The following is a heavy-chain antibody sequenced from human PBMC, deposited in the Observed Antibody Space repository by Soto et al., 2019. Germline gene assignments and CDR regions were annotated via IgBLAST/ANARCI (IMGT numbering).Heavy chain of an antibody. CDR3: AHRVLRTVFGLVTTTAIYFDF. J-gene: IGHJ4*02. CDR1: GFSLTTSGVG. V-gene: IGHV2-5*02. CDR2: IYWDDDK. Sequence: QITLNESGPTVVRPTETLTLTCRFSGFSLTTSGVGVGWIRQSPGKAPEWLAIIYWDDDKLYSASLKSRLTTTTDTSKNQVVLTVSDLDPTDTATYYCAHRVLRTVFGLVTTTAIYFDFWGQGPPVAVSS. D-gene: IGHD3-3*01.